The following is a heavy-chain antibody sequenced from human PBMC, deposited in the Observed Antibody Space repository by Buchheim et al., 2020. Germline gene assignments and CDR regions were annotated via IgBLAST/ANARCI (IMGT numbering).Heavy chain of an antibody. CDR2: ISSSSSYT. D-gene: IGHD5-18*01. V-gene: IGHV3-21*01. Sequence: EVQLVESGGGLVKPGGSLRLSCAASGFTFSSYSMNWVRQAPGKGLEWVSSISSSSSYTYYADSVKGRFTISRDNAKNSLYLQMNSLRAEDTAVYYCAISKGGYSYGLFDYWGQGTL. J-gene: IGHJ4*02. CDR3: AISKGGYSYGLFDY. CDR1: GFTFSSYS.